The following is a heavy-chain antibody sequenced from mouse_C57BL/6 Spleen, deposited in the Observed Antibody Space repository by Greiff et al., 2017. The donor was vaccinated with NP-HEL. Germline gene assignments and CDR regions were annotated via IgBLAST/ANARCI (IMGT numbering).Heavy chain of an antibody. J-gene: IGHJ4*01. Sequence: QVQLQQSGAELASPGASVTLSCKASGYTFTDPIMNWVKKRPGQGLEWIGRLYPVSGEPNSNQQFMGKATFSVARSSSTVYMVLNSLTSEDPAVYYCGRGAYDYGGAMDYGGQGTSVTVSS. V-gene: IGHV1-11*01. D-gene: IGHD2-4*01. CDR2: LYPVSGEP. CDR3: GRGAYDYGGAMDY. CDR1: GYTFTDPI.